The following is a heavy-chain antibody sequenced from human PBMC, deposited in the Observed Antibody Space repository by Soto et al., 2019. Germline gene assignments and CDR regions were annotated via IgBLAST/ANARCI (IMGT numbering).Heavy chain of an antibody. CDR2: ISYDGSNK. Sequence: PVGSLRLSCAASGFTFSSYGMHWVRQAPGKGLEWVAVISYDGSNKYYADSVKGRFTISRDNSKNTLYLQMNSLRAEDTAVYYCAKDRAGTTLYGWFDPWGQGTLVTVSS. V-gene: IGHV3-30*18. J-gene: IGHJ5*02. CDR3: AKDRAGTTLYGWFDP. D-gene: IGHD1-1*01. CDR1: GFTFSSYG.